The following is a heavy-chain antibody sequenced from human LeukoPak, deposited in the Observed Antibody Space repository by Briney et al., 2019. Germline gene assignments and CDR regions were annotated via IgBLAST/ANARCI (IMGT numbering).Heavy chain of an antibody. CDR2: INTDGSST. Sequence: PGGSLRLSCAASGFTFSSYWMHWVRQAPGKGLVWVSRINTDGSSTSYADSVKGRFTISRDNAKNTLYLQMNSLRAEDTAVYYCARGSGIAAALDLWGQGTLVTVSS. CDR1: GFTFSSYW. V-gene: IGHV3-74*01. CDR3: ARGSGIAAALDL. J-gene: IGHJ5*02. D-gene: IGHD6-13*01.